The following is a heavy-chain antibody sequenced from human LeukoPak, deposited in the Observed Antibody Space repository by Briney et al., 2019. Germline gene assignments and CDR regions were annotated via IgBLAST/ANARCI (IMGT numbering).Heavy chain of an antibody. CDR2: ISSSSSYI. J-gene: IGHJ6*03. V-gene: IGHV3-21*01. CDR1: GFTFSSYS. CDR3: ARWMREEVAGTYLYYYYMDV. Sequence: GGSLRLSCAASGFTFSSYSMNWVRQAPGKGLEWVSSISSSSSYIYYADSVKGRFTISRDNAKNSLYLQMNSLRAEDTAVYYCARWMREEVAGTYLYYYYMDVWGKGTTVTISS. D-gene: IGHD6-19*01.